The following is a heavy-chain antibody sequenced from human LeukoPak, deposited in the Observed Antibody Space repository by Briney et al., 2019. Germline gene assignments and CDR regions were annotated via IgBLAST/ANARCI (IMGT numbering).Heavy chain of an antibody. D-gene: IGHD6-19*01. V-gene: IGHV1-3*04. CDR1: GYTFSGHS. CDR2: ITIGDGHT. Sequence: ASVKVSCTGSGYTFSGHSLHWVRQAPGQRPEWMGWITIGDGHTSYSQKFQDRVTFTRDTPAATAYMELRNLQSEDTAIYYCMRGAVAGKGYGYWGQGTLVTVSS. J-gene: IGHJ1*01. CDR3: MRGAVAGKGYGY.